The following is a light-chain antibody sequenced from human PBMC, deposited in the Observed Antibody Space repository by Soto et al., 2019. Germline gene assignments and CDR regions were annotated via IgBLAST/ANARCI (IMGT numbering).Light chain of an antibody. CDR1: QAIRND. J-gene: IGKJ1*01. Sequence: AIQMTQSPSSLSASVGDRVTITCRASQAIRNDLGWYQQKPGEAPKLLIYGPSNLQTGVPSRFSGSGSGTDFTLTISSLQPEDFAAYYCLQDNTWPWTFGQGTKVEVK. CDR3: LQDNTWPWT. CDR2: GPS. V-gene: IGKV1-6*01.